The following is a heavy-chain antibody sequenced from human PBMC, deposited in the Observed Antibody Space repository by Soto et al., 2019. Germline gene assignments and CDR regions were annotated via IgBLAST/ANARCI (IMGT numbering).Heavy chain of an antibody. D-gene: IGHD1-26*01. V-gene: IGHV3-73*02. CDR1: GYTFSDTA. CDR3: RKYSGSSTIPAA. CDR2: VAAKNENYVT. J-gene: IGHJ5*02. Sequence: EVQLVESGGGLVQPGGSLKLSCAASGYTFSDTALHWVRQASGKGLEWVARVAAKNENYVTTYAASVQGRFSLSRDDSKNSAYLLMNSLKTEDTAIYYCRKYSGSSTIPAALGQGTLVTVSS.